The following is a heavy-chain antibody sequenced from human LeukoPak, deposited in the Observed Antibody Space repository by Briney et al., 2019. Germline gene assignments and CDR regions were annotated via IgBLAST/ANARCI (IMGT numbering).Heavy chain of an antibody. CDR2: INSDGSST. J-gene: IGHJ6*03. CDR3: ARDGRVVQWDYYYYMDV. V-gene: IGHV3-74*01. CDR1: GFTFSSYE. D-gene: IGHD3-3*01. Sequence: PGGSLRLSCAASGFTFSSYEMNWVRQAPGKGLVWVSRINSDGSSTSYADSVKGRFTISRDNAKNTLYLQMNSLRAEDTAVYYCARDGRVVQWDYYYYMDVWGKGTTVTVSS.